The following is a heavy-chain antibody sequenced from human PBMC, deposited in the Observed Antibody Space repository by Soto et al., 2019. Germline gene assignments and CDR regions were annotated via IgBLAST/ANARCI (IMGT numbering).Heavy chain of an antibody. Sequence: QLQLQESGPGLVKPSETLSLTCTVSGGSISSSSYYWGWIRQPPGKGLEWIGSIYYSGSTYYNPSLKSRVTISVDTSKNQFSLKLSSVTAADTAVYYCARHRLARPFLEWLSSPGYYYYGMDVWGQGTTVTVSS. CDR1: GGSISSSSYY. D-gene: IGHD3-3*02. CDR2: IYYSGST. V-gene: IGHV4-39*01. J-gene: IGHJ6*02. CDR3: ARHRLARPFLEWLSSPGYYYYGMDV.